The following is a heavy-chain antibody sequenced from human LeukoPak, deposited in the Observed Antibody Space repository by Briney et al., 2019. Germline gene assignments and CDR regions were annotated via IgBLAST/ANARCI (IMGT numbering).Heavy chain of an antibody. V-gene: IGHV4-39*02. D-gene: IGHD6-19*01. J-gene: IGHJ5*01. Sequence: SETLSLTCTVSGGSISSSSYYWGWIRQPPGKGLEWIGSIYYSGSTYYNPSLKSRVTISVDTSKNQFSLKLSSVTAADTAVYYCARDQAVADNNWFDSWGQGILVTVSS. CDR1: GGSISSSSYY. CDR2: IYYSGST. CDR3: ARDQAVADNNWFDS.